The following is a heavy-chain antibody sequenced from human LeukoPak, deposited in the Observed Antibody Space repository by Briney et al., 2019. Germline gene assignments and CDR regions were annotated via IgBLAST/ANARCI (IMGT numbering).Heavy chain of an antibody. Sequence: SETLSLTCSVSGASVYSDSSYWTWVRQAPGKGLEWIGYVDYRGGTKYNASLKSRVTISLETSKNQFSLNLNSVIAADTAVYYCAREVATSYYDSGAYYRQTEAFDFWGQGKMVTVSS. CDR1: GASVYSDSSY. D-gene: IGHD3-22*01. V-gene: IGHV4-61*01. CDR2: VDYRGGT. CDR3: AREVATSYYDSGAYYRQTEAFDF. J-gene: IGHJ3*01.